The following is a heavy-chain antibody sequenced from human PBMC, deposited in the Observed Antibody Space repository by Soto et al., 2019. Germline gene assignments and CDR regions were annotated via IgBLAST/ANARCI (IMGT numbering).Heavy chain of an antibody. D-gene: IGHD1-26*01. J-gene: IGHJ5*02. CDR1: GYTFTSYY. Sequence: ASVKVSCKACGYTFTSYYMHWVRQAPGQGLEWMGIINPSGGSTSYAQKFQGRVTMTRDTSTSTVYMELSSLRSEDTAVYYCARGPRIIVGATHWFDPWGQGTLVTVSS. CDR3: ARGPRIIVGATHWFDP. CDR2: INPSGGST. V-gene: IGHV1-46*01.